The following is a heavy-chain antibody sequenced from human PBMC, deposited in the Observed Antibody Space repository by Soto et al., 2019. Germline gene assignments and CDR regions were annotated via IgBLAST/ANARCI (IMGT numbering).Heavy chain of an antibody. Sequence: SETLSLTCTVSGGSISSGGYYWSWIRQHPGKGLEWIGYIYDNDSTYYNPSLKSRATMSVDMSRNQFSLKLSSVTAADTAVYYCARHHMAATDMYFDYWGQGTLVTVSS. V-gene: IGHV4-31*03. J-gene: IGHJ4*02. CDR3: ARHHMAATDMYFDY. CDR1: GGSISSGGYY. D-gene: IGHD6-19*01. CDR2: IYDNDST.